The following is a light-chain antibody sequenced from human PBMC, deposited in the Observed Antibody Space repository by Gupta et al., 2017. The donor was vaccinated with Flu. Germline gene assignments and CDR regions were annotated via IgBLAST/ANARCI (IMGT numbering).Light chain of an antibody. CDR3: QQDDTYPLT. CDR1: QDISNY. CDR2: AAS. V-gene: IGKV1-8*01. J-gene: IGKJ3*01. Sequence: PSSLSASTGDRVTISCRASQDISNYLAWYQQKPGKAPKLLIYAASTLQSEVPSRFSGSGSGIEFTLTISCLQSEDFATYSCQQDDTYPLTFGHGTKVDIK.